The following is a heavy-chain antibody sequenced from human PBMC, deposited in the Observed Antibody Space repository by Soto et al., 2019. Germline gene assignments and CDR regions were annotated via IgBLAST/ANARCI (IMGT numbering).Heavy chain of an antibody. J-gene: IGHJ2*01. CDR3: ARGGRVYWYFEL. Sequence: QVQLVQSGAEVRKPGASVKVSCKASGYTFTSYAMHWVRQAPGQRLEWMGWINAGNGNTKYSQKFQGRVTITRDTSASTADMQLGSLRSEETDVYYCARGGRVYWYFELWGRGTLVTVSS. CDR2: INAGNGNT. V-gene: IGHV1-3*01. CDR1: GYTFTSYA. D-gene: IGHD1-26*01.